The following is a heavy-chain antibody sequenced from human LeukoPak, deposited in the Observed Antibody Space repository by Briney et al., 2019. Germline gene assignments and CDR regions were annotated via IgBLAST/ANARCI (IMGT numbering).Heavy chain of an antibody. CDR1: GFTFSNYW. CDR2: IKEDVSDK. V-gene: IGHV3-7*01. J-gene: IGHJ4*02. CDR3: AKEAPWATAMVILIDY. D-gene: IGHD5-18*01. Sequence: GGSLRLSCAASGFTFSNYWMSWVRQAPGKGLEWVASIKEDVSDKYYVDSVKGRFTISRDSAKNSLFLQMNSLRAEDTAVYYCAKEAPWATAMVILIDYWGQGTLVTVSS.